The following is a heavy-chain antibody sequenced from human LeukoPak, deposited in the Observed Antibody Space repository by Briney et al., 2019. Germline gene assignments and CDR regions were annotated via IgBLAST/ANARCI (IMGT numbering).Heavy chain of an antibody. J-gene: IGHJ5*02. Sequence: SQTLSLTRTVSGASISNYYWSWIRQPAGKGLEWMGRIYSSGSTRYNPSVKSGVTMPVDTSKNQVSLTLSSVTAADTAIYYCARNAVTTNYCRGTACDPSSRFDPWGQGALVTVSS. CDR1: GASISNYY. D-gene: IGHD4-11*01. V-gene: IGHV4-4*07. CDR2: IYSSGST. CDR3: ARNAVTTNYCRGTACDPSSRFDP.